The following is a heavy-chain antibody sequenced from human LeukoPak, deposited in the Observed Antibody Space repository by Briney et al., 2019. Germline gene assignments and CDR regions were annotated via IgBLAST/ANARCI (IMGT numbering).Heavy chain of an antibody. D-gene: IGHD3-3*01. J-gene: IGHJ6*02. CDR2: INHSGST. CDR3: ARVATITIFGVVIPYYYYGMDV. CDR1: GGSFSGYY. V-gene: IGHV4-34*01. Sequence: PSETLSLTCAVYGGSFSGYYWSWIRQPPGKGLEWIGEINHSGSTNYNPSLKSRVTISVDTSKNQLSLKLSSVTAADTAVYYCARVATITIFGVVIPYYYYGMDVWGQGTTVTVSS.